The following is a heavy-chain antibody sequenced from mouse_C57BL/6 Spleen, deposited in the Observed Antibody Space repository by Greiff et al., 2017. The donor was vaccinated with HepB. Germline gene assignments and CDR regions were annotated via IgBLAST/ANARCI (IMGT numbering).Heavy chain of an antibody. J-gene: IGHJ4*01. CDR1: GYTFTSYW. CDR2: IYPSDSET. D-gene: IGHD1-1*01. CDR3: ASASYYGSSSYAMDY. Sequence: VQLQQSGAELVRPGSSVKLSCKASGYTFTSYWMDWVKQRPGQGLEWIGNIYPSDSETHYNQKFKDKATLTVDKTASTAYMQLSSLTSEDSAVYSCASASYYGSSSYAMDYWGQGTSVTVSS. V-gene: IGHV1-61*01.